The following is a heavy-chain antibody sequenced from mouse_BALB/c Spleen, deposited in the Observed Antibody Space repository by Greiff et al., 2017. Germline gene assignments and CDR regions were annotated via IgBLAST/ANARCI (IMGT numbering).Heavy chain of an antibody. CDR1: GYTFTSYY. CDR3: TRYYYGSEDGFAY. D-gene: IGHD1-1*01. V-gene: IGHV1S81*02. Sequence: QVQLQQSGAELVKPGASVKLSCKASGYTFTSYYMYWVKQRPGQGLEWIGEINPSNGGTNFNEKFKSKATLTVDKSSSTAYMQLSSLTSEDSAVYYCTRYYYGSEDGFAYWGQGTLVTVSA. J-gene: IGHJ3*01. CDR2: INPSNGGT.